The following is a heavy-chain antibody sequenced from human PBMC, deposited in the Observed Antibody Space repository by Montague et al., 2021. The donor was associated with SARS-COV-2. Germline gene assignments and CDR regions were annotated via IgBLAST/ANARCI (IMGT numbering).Heavy chain of an antibody. CDR1: GGSISAYY. V-gene: IGHV4-59*13. Sequence: SETLSLTCTVSGGSISAYYWSWIRQPPGKGLEWIVYMYNSRSSNYNPSLKSQVFISVDTSKSQFSLKLTSVIAADTAVYYCAREGIPTPGSEWRILHYHGMDVWGQGTTVTVSS. CDR3: AREGIPTPGSEWRILHYHGMDV. J-gene: IGHJ6*02. CDR2: MYNSRSS. D-gene: IGHD1-14*01.